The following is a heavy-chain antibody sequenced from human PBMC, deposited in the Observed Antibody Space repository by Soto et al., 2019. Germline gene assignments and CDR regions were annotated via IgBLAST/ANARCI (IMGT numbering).Heavy chain of an antibody. CDR2: INAGDGNT. Sequence: QVHLVQSGAEVEKPGASVKVSCKASGYTFTDYAMQWVRQAPGQRLEWMGWINAGDGNTRYSQNFQGRVTFSRDTSASTAYMELSSLRSEDTAVYYCARCIWGSHRYYFDNWGQGTLVTVSS. CDR3: ARCIWGSHRYYFDN. D-gene: IGHD3-16*02. V-gene: IGHV1-3*01. J-gene: IGHJ4*02. CDR1: GYTFTDYA.